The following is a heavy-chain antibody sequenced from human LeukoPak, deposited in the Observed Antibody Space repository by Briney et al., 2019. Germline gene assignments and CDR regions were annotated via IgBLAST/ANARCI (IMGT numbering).Heavy chain of an antibody. D-gene: IGHD1-26*01. Sequence: GGSLRLSCAASGFTVSSNYMSWVRQAPGKGLEWVSVIYSGGSTYYADSVKGRSTISRDNSKNTLYLQMNSLRAEDTAVYYCARLSGRYYFDYWGQGTLVTVSS. CDR3: ARLSGRYYFDY. CDR2: IYSGGST. CDR1: GFTVSSNY. J-gene: IGHJ4*02. V-gene: IGHV3-53*01.